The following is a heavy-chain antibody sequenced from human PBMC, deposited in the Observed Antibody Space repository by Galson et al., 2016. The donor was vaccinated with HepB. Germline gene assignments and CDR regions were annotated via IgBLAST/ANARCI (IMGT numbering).Heavy chain of an antibody. Sequence: SVKVSCKASGYNFITYGISWVRQAPGQGFEWIAWISSHNGKTKSAENLQGRVAMTRDKSTSTAYMELRNLTSDDTAVYYCARDVGGNYFDLWGQWSLVIVSS. D-gene: IGHD2-15*01. CDR1: GYNFITYG. J-gene: IGHJ4*02. CDR3: ARDVGGNYFDL. V-gene: IGHV1-18*01. CDR2: ISSHNGKT.